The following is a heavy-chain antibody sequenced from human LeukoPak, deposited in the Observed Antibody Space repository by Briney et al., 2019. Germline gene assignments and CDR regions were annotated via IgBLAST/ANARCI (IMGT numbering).Heavy chain of an antibody. CDR1: GYTFTSYG. Sequence: ASVKVSCKASGYTFTSYGISWVRQAPGQGLEWMGWISAYNGNTNYAQKLQGRVTMTTDTSTSTAYMELRSLRSEDTAVYYCAREYGDYSRPYYYYYMDVWGKGTTVTISS. D-gene: IGHD4-17*01. J-gene: IGHJ6*03. CDR2: ISAYNGNT. V-gene: IGHV1-18*01. CDR3: AREYGDYSRPYYYYYMDV.